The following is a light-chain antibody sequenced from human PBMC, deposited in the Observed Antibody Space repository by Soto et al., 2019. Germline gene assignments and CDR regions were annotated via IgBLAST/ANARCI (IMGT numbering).Light chain of an antibody. J-gene: IGKJ4*01. V-gene: IGKV3-15*01. Sequence: ERVMTQSPATLSVAPGERATLSCRASQSVSSNLACSEQKPGQDPMLLIYGASTRATGIPARCSGSGSGTAFTLTIGSLQSEDFAVYYFQQYHDWPSFGGGSKVEIK. CDR1: QSVSSN. CDR3: QQYHDWPS. CDR2: GAS.